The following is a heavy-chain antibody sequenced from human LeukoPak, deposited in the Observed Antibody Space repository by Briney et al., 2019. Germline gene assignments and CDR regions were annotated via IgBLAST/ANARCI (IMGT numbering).Heavy chain of an antibody. J-gene: IGHJ6*03. CDR2: ISWDGGIA. D-gene: IGHD2-15*01. CDR1: GFTFYDYA. CDR3: TKPDQGGGLGAFYYYMDV. V-gene: IGHV3-43D*03. Sequence: GGSLRLSCAASGFTFYDYAMHWVRQAPGKGLEWVSLISWDGGIAYYADSVKGRFTISRDNSKNSLYLQMNSLRAEDTALYYCTKPDQGGGLGAFYYYMDVWGIGTTVTVSS.